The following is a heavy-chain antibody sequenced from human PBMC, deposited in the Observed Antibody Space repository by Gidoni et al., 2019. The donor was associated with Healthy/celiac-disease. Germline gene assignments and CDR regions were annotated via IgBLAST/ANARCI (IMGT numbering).Heavy chain of an antibody. D-gene: IGHD1-26*01. CDR3: AKVVGATSYYYYGMDV. J-gene: IGHJ6*02. CDR1: GFTFSSYA. CDR2: ISGSGGST. Sequence: EVQLLESGGGLVQPGGSLRLSCAASGFTFSSYAMGWVRQAPGKGLEWVSAISGSGGSTYYADSVKGRFTISRDNSKNTLYLQMNSLRAEDTAVYYCAKVVGATSYYYYGMDVWGQGTTVTVSS. V-gene: IGHV3-23*01.